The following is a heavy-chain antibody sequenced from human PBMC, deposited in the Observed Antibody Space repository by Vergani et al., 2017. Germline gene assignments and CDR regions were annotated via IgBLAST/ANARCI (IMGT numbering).Heavy chain of an antibody. V-gene: IGHV5-51*03. Sequence: EVQLVQSGAEVKKPGESLKISCKGSGYRFTSYWIAWVRQMPGKGLEWMGIISPGDSNARYSPSFQGQVTISVDKSISTAYLQWSSLKASDTAMYFCAGRESTIADNDAFDIWGQGTMVTVSS. CDR1: GYRFTSYW. J-gene: IGHJ3*02. D-gene: IGHD6-13*01. CDR2: ISPGDSNA. CDR3: AGRESTIADNDAFDI.